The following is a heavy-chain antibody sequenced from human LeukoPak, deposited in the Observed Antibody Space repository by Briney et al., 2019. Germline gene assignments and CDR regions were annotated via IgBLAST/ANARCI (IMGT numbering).Heavy chain of an antibody. CDR1: GGTFSSYA. J-gene: IGHJ3*02. CDR2: IIPIFGTA. CDR3: ARGSTPAGLVAFYI. D-gene: IGHD3/OR15-3a*01. Sequence: ASVKVSCKASGGTFSSYAISWVRQAPGQGLEWMGGIIPIFGTANYAQKFQGRVTITTDESTSTAYMELSSLRSEDTAVYYCARGSTPAGLVAFYIWGQGTMVTVSS. V-gene: IGHV1-69*05.